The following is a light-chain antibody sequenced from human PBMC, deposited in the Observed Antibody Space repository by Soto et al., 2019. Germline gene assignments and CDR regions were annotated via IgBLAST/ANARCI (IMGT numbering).Light chain of an antibody. Sequence: ILMTQTPLSLSIIPGQTASISCKSSQSLLHSDGKTYFYWYVQKAGQAPQPLIYEVSNRFSGVTERFSGSGSRTDFTLKISRVDADDVGIYYCMQAIDIPCTFGQGTKVDIK. CDR2: EVS. CDR1: QSLLHSDGKTY. CDR3: MQAIDIPCT. V-gene: IGKV2-29*03. J-gene: IGKJ1*01.